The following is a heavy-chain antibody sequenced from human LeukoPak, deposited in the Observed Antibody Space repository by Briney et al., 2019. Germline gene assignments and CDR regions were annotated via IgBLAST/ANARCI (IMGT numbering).Heavy chain of an antibody. V-gene: IGHV1-8*01. CDR2: MNPNSGNT. D-gene: IGHD5-12*01. CDR3: ARGRGRWLQRRNLYNWFDP. J-gene: IGHJ5*02. CDR1: GYTFTSHD. Sequence: ASVKVSCKASGYTFTSHDINWVRQATGQGLEWMGWMNPNSGNTGYAQKFQGRVTMTRNTSISTAYIELSSLRSEDTAVYYCARGRGRWLQRRNLYNWFDPWGQGTLVTVSS.